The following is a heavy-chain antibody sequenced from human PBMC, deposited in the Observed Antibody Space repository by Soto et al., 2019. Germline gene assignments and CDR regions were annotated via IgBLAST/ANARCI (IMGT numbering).Heavy chain of an antibody. CDR1: GFTFSNSA. CDR2: MSSSGGHT. V-gene: IGHV3-23*01. D-gene: IGHD6-13*01. J-gene: IGHJ2*01. Sequence: ELPLLESGGGLVQPGGSLRLSCAASGFTFSNSAMSWVRQAPGKGLEWVSGMSSSGGHTYYADSVKGRFTVSRDDSKNALYLQMNSLRAEDTAVYYCVRGLRQQFVYWYFDLWGRGTLVTVSS. CDR3: VRGLRQQFVYWYFDL.